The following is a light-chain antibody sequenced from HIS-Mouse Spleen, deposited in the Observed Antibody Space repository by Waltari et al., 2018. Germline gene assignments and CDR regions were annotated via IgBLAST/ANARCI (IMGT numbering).Light chain of an antibody. V-gene: IGLV3-10*01. CDR2: EDS. J-gene: IGLJ2*01. CDR3: YSTDSSGNHRV. Sequence: SYELTQPPSVSVSPGQTARITCSGDALPKKYAYWYQQTSGQAPVLVIYEDSKRPSGTPERFYGSSSGTMATLTISGAQVEDEADYYCYSTDSSGNHRVFGGGTKLTVL. CDR1: ALPKKY.